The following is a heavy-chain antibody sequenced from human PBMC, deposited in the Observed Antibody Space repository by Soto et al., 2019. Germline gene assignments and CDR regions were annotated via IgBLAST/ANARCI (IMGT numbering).Heavy chain of an antibody. Sequence: QVQLVESGGGVVQPGRSLRLSCAASGFTFSSYDMHWVRQAPGKGLEWVALITYDGSNKYYAYSVKGRFTISRDNSKNTLYPQMNSLSAEDTAVYYCIRRQYDFADYWGKATLVTVSS. V-gene: IGHV3-30*03. CDR2: ITYDGSNK. D-gene: IGHD3-3*01. J-gene: IGHJ4*02. CDR1: GFTFSSYD. CDR3: IRRQYDFADY.